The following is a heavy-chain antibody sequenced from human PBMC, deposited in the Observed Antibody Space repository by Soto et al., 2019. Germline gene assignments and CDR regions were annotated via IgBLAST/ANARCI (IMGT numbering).Heavy chain of an antibody. CDR2: INHRGST. D-gene: IGHD3-22*01. CDR1: GGSFSGYY. Sequence: QVQLQQWGAGLLKPSETLSLTCAVYGGSFSGYYWSWIRQPPGKGLEWIGEINHRGSTNYNPSLKCRVTISVDTTKNQFSLKLSSVTAADTAVYYCARDDYYDSSGYYLWGQGTLVTVSS. V-gene: IGHV4-34*01. J-gene: IGHJ4*02. CDR3: ARDDYYDSSGYYL.